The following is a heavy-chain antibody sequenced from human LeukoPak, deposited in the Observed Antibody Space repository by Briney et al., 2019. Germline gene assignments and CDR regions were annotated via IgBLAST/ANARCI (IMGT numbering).Heavy chain of an antibody. CDR1: GGSISSSSYY. V-gene: IGHV4-39*07. CDR2: IYYSGST. Sequence: SETLSLTCTVSGGSISSSSYYWGWIRRPPGKGLEWIGSIYYSGSTYYNPSLKSRVTISVDTSKNQFSLKLSSVTAADTAVYYCARARGYSYGFRYYFDYWGQGTLVTVSS. D-gene: IGHD5-18*01. CDR3: ARARGYSYGFRYYFDY. J-gene: IGHJ4*02.